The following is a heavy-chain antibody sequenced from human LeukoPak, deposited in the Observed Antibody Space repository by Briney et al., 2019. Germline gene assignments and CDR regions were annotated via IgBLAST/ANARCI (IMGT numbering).Heavy chain of an antibody. CDR2: IYTSGST. D-gene: IGHD2-2*01. V-gene: IGHV4-4*07. J-gene: IGHJ4*02. CDR1: GGSISSYY. CDR3: ARDRGCSSTSCYAGGTFDY. Sequence: TSETLSLTCTVSGGSISSYYWSWIRQPPGKGLEWIGRIYTSGSTNYNPSLKSRVTMSVDTSKNQFSLKLSSVTAADTAVYYCARDRGCSSTSCYAGGTFDYWGQGTLVTVSS.